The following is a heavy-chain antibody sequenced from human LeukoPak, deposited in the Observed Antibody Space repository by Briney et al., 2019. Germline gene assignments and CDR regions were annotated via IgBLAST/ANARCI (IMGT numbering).Heavy chain of an antibody. CDR3: ARFRAAAAYYYYMDV. D-gene: IGHD6-13*01. J-gene: IGHJ6*03. V-gene: IGHV1-69*13. CDR2: IIPIFGTA. CDR1: GGTFSSYA. Sequence: SVKVSCKASGGTFSSYAISWVRQAPGQGLEWMGGIIPIFGTANYAQKFQGRVTITADESTSTAYMELSSLRSEGTAVYYCARFRAAAAYYYYMDVWGKGTTVTVSS.